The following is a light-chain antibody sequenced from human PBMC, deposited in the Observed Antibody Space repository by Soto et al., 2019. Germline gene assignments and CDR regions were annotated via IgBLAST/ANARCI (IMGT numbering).Light chain of an antibody. CDR3: QQRSNWPPIT. CDR1: QSVSSR. Sequence: EIVMTQSPTNLSVSPGERVTLSCRASQSVSSRVAWYQQKPGQAPRLLISGASTRATGTPARFIGSGSGTDFTLTISSLQSEDFAVYYCQQRSNWPPITFGQGTRLE. J-gene: IGKJ5*01. CDR2: GAS. V-gene: IGKV3-15*01.